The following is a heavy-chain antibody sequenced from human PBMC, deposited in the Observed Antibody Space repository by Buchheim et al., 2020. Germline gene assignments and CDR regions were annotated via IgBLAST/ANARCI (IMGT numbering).Heavy chain of an antibody. CDR3: AREEDYYDSSGQPL. D-gene: IGHD3-22*01. J-gene: IGHJ4*02. V-gene: IGHV3-66*01. CDR1: GFTVSSNY. CDR2: IYSGGST. Sequence: EVQLVESGGGLVQPGGSLRLSCAASGFTVSSNYMSWVRQAPGKGLEWVSVIYSGGSTYYADSVKGRFTISRDNSKNTLYPQMNSLRAEDTAVYYCAREEDYYDSSGQPLWGQGTL.